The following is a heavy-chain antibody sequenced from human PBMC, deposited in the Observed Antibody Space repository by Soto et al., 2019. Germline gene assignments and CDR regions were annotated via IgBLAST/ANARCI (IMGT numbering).Heavy chain of an antibody. CDR3: ARPPGYISDWHYFDL. Sequence: GASVKVSCKASGYTFTNYYMHWVRQAPGQGFEWLGRISPKSGGTNYAQKFQGRVTVTWDTSLKTAYMELSSLISEDTAVYYCARPPGYISDWHYFDLWGQGTLVTVSS. CDR2: ISPKSGGT. J-gene: IGHJ4*02. D-gene: IGHD2-21*02. V-gene: IGHV1-2*02. CDR1: GYTFTNYY.